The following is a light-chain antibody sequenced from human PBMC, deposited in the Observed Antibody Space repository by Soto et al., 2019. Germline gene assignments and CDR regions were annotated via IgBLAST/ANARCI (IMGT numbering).Light chain of an antibody. CDR2: DAS. CDR1: QSISSW. J-gene: IGKJ1*01. CDR3: QQYNSYSQT. V-gene: IGKV1-5*01. Sequence: DIKMTQSPSTPSASVGDRVTITCRASQSISSWLAWYQQKPGKAPKLLIYDASSLESGVPSRFSGSGSGTEFTLTISSLQPDDFATYYCQQYNSYSQTFGQGTKVDI.